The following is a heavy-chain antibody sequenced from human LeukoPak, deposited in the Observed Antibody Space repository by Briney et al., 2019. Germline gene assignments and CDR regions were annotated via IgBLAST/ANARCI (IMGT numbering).Heavy chain of an antibody. D-gene: IGHD6-19*01. V-gene: IGHV4-39*01. J-gene: IGHJ5*02. CDR3: ARYSSAGGWFDP. CDR1: GDSISSTSYY. Sequence: PSETLSLTCTVSGDSISSTSYYWGWIRQPPGKGLEWIGVIHYSGNTYYNSSLKSRVTISVDTSKNQFSLKLTSVPAADTAVYYCARYSSAGGWFDPWGQGTLVTVSS. CDR2: IHYSGNT.